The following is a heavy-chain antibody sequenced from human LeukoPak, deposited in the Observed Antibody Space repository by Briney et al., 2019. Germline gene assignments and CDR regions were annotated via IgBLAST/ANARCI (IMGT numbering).Heavy chain of an antibody. CDR2: IKSKTDGGTT. J-gene: IGHJ4*02. Sequence: GGSLRLSCAASGFTFSNAWMSWVRQAPGKGLEWVGRIKSKTDGGTTDYAAPVKGRFTISRDDSKNTLYLQMNSLRAEDTAVYYCAKVQNWNDGGYWGQGTLVTVSS. D-gene: IGHD1-1*01. CDR1: GFTFSNAW. CDR3: AKVQNWNDGGY. V-gene: IGHV3-15*01.